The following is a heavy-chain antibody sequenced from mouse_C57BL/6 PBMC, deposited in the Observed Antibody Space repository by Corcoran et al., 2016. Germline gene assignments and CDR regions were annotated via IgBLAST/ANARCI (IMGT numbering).Heavy chain of an antibody. Sequence: EVQLQQSGPELVKPGASVKISCKASGYTFTDYYMNWVKQSHGKSLEWIGDINPNNGGTSYNQKFKGKATLTVDKSSSTAYIELRSLTSEDSAVYYCARNGPSWFAYWGRGTLVTVSA. CDR3: ARNGPSWFAY. D-gene: IGHD1-1*02. V-gene: IGHV1-26*01. J-gene: IGHJ3*01. CDR1: GYTFTDYY. CDR2: INPNNGGT.